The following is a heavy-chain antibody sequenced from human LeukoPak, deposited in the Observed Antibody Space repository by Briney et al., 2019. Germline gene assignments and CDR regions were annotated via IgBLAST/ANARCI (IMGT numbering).Heavy chain of an antibody. J-gene: IGHJ6*02. Sequence: PGGSLRLSCAASGFTFSSYAMSWVRQAPGKGLEWVSAISGSGGSTYYADSVKGRFTISRDNSKNTLYLQMNSLRAEDTAVYYCAKALGYCSSTSCFPRYGMDVWGQGTTVTVSS. CDR2: ISGSGGST. CDR3: AKALGYCSSTSCFPRYGMDV. CDR1: GFTFSSYA. D-gene: IGHD2-2*01. V-gene: IGHV3-23*01.